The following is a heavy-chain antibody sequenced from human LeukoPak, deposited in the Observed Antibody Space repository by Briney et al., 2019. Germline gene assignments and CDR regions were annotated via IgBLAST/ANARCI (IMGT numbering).Heavy chain of an antibody. CDR1: GFSVSNNY. J-gene: IGHJ4*02. Sequence: EGSLRLSCAASGFSVSNNYMSWVRQAPGKGLEWVSVIYSGGSTFYADSVKGRFTISRDNSKNTLYLQMNSLRAEDTAVYYCAKGVYGSGSYPHFDYWGQGTLVTVSS. CDR2: IYSGGST. V-gene: IGHV3-66*01. D-gene: IGHD3-10*01. CDR3: AKGVYGSGSYPHFDY.